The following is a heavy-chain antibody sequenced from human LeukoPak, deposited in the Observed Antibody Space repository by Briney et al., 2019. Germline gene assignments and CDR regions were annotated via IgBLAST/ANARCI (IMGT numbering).Heavy chain of an antibody. CDR2: INPSGGST. V-gene: IGHV1-46*01. CDR3: ARAAKGYSGYGPNFDY. J-gene: IGHJ4*02. D-gene: IGHD5-12*01. CDR1: GYTFTSYG. Sequence: GASVKVSCKASGYTFTSYGISWVRQGPGQGLEWMGIINPSGGSTSYAQKFQGRVTMTRDMSTSTVYMELSSLRSEDTAVYYCARAAKGYSGYGPNFDYWGQGTLVTVSS.